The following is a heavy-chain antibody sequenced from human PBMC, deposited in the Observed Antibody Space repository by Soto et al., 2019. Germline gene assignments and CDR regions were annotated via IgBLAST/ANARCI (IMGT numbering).Heavy chain of an antibody. CDR2: IKSDGTNT. J-gene: IGHJ4*02. CDR3: ATGLSGYYGFDY. Sequence: EVQLVESGGGLVQFGGSLRLSCAASGFTFSSYWMHWVRQVPGKGLVWVSRIKSDGTNTGYADSVKGRFTISRDNVKNTLYLQMNSLRAEDTAVYYCATGLSGYYGFDYWRQGTLVTVSS. V-gene: IGHV3-74*01. D-gene: IGHD5-12*01. CDR1: GFTFSSYW.